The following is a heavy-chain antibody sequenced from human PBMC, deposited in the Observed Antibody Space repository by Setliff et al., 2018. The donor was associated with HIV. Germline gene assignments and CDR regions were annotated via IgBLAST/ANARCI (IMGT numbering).Heavy chain of an antibody. V-gene: IGHV4-28*01. CDR2: IYYSGST. CDR3: ARHRQISDWFDP. J-gene: IGHJ5*02. Sequence: PSETLSLTCAVSGYSISSSHWWGWIRQPPGKGLEWIGYIYYSGSTNYNASFTNGVLISIDTSKNRFSLTMTSVTAADTAVYYCARHRQISDWFDPWGQGILVTVSS. CDR1: GYSISSSHW. D-gene: IGHD3-10*01.